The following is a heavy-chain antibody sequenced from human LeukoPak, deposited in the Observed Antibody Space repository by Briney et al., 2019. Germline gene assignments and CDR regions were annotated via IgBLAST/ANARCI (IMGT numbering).Heavy chain of an antibody. CDR1: GYTFTSYG. Sequence: GASVKVSCKASGYTFTSYGISWVRQAPGQGLEWMGWISAYNGNTNYAQKLQGRVTITADKSTSTAYMELSSLRSEDTAVYYCARGGYDYYYDSSWLGYWGQGTLVTVSS. V-gene: IGHV1-18*01. D-gene: IGHD3-22*01. CDR3: ARGGYDYYYDSSWLGY. J-gene: IGHJ4*02. CDR2: ISAYNGNT.